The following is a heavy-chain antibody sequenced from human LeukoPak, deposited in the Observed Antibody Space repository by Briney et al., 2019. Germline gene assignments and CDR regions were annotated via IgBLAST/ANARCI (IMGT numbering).Heavy chain of an antibody. D-gene: IGHD4-17*01. Sequence: GGSLRLSCAATGFSFSTSDMSWVRQAPEKGLEWVASTISSGDSSQYADSVKGRFTISRDNSQNTLYLQMNSLRAEDTAVYYCARDYADYVGYFFFDYWGQGTLVTVSS. CDR2: TISSGDSS. CDR3: ARDYADYVGYFFFDY. V-gene: IGHV3-23*01. J-gene: IGHJ4*02. CDR1: GFSFSTSD.